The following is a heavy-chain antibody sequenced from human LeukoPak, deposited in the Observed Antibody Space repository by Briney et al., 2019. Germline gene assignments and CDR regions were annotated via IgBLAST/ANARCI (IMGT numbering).Heavy chain of an antibody. CDR3: ARNFGGGDSSGPYY. J-gene: IGHJ4*02. CDR1: GFTFSGHS. Sequence: PGGSLRLSCAASGFTFSGHSMNWVRQAPGKGLEWISYISARSSIIYYADSVKGRFIISRDNAKNSLYLQVNSLRAEDTALYYCARNFGGGDSSGPYYWGQGTLVTVSS. V-gene: IGHV3-48*04. D-gene: IGHD3-22*01. CDR2: ISARSSII.